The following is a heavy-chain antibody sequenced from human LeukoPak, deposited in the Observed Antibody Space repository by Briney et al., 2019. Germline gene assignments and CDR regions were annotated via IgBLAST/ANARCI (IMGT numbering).Heavy chain of an antibody. J-gene: IGHJ4*02. CDR3: AKDRMVRGTMAPVY. CDR2: ISYDGSNK. Sequence: GRSLRLSCAASGFTFSSYGMHWVRQAPGKGLEWVAVISYDGSNKYYADSVKGRFTISRDNSKNTLYPQMNSLRAEDTAVYYCAKDRMVRGTMAPVYWGQGTLVTVSS. CDR1: GFTFSSYG. V-gene: IGHV3-30*18. D-gene: IGHD3-10*01.